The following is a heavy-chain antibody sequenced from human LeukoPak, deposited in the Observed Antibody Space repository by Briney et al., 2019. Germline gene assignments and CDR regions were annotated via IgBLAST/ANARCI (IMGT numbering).Heavy chain of an antibody. Sequence: ASVKVSCKASGYTFTDHYIHWVRQAPGQGFEWMGWINPNTGGTDYAQRFQDRIAMSTYTSITTVYMELSSLESDDTALYYCARDLATIDGIAWYYFENWGQGTLVTVS. D-gene: IGHD5-12*01. CDR3: ARDLATIDGIAWYYFEN. CDR1: GYTFTDHY. J-gene: IGHJ4*02. CDR2: INPNTGGT. V-gene: IGHV1-2*02.